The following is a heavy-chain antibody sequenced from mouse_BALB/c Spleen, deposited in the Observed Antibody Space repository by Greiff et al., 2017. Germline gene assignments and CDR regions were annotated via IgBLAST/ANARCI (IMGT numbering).Heavy chain of an antibody. CDR1: GYTFTSYW. D-gene: IGHD2-1*01. V-gene: IGHV1S81*02. J-gene: IGHJ3*01. Sequence: QVQLQQPGAELVKPGASVKLSCKASGYTFTSYWMHWVKQRPGQGLEWIGEINPSNGRTNYNEKFKSKATLTVDKSSSTAYMQLSSLTSEDSAVYYCARRGDYGTCFAYWGQGTLVTVSA. CDR2: INPSNGRT. CDR3: ARRGDYGTCFAY.